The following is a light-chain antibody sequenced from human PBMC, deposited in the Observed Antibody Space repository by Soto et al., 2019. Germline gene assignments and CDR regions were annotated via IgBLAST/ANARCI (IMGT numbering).Light chain of an antibody. V-gene: IGLV2-14*01. CDR1: SSDVGGYNY. Sequence: QSALTQSASVSGSPGQSITISCTGTSSDVGGYNYVSWYQQHPGKAPTLIIYDVSNRPSGVSTCFAGSKSGNTASLTISGQQAEDEADYSCSSYTSTNSLVFGGGTKLTVL. CDR3: SSYTSTNSLV. J-gene: IGLJ3*02. CDR2: DVS.